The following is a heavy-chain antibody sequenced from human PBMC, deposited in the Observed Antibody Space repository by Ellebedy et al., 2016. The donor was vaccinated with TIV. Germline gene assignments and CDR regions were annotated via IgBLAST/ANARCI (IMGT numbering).Heavy chain of an antibody. Sequence: GESLKISCAASGFTFNLFSMNWVRQAPGKGLEWVASISSSGTYMYDADSVRGRLTISRDNAWNSLYLQMSSLRVEDTAVYYCARRPQHFDWLLGAALDIWGQGAMVTVSS. CDR1: GFTFNLFS. CDR2: ISSSGTYM. J-gene: IGHJ3*02. V-gene: IGHV3-21*01. CDR3: ARRPQHFDWLLGAALDI. D-gene: IGHD3-9*01.